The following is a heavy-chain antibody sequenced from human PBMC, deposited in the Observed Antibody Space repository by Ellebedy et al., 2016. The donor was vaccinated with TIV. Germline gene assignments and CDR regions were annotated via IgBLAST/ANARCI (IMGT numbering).Heavy chain of an antibody. CDR2: INPNSGGT. Sequence: ASVKVSXKASGYTFTSYYMHWVRQAPGQGLEWMGIINPNSGGTIYAQNFQGRVTMTSDTSTSTVYLELSSLRSGDTAVYYCARERDSSPRYWYFDLWGRGTLVTVPS. V-gene: IGHV1-46*01. CDR1: GYTFTSYY. D-gene: IGHD6-13*01. CDR3: ARERDSSPRYWYFDL. J-gene: IGHJ2*01.